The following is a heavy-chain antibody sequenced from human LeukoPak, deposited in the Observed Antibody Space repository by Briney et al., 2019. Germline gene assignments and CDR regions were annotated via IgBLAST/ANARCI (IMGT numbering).Heavy chain of an antibody. V-gene: IGHV3-74*01. D-gene: IGHD3-10*01. CDR2: INIDGSMT. Sequence: GGSLRLSCEVSGFTFSDYWMHWVRQAPGKGLVWVSRINIDGSMTSEADSVKGRFTISRDNAKNTVYLQMHSLRVGDTAVYYCERGSRWLPLYAMDVGGQGTRVSFSS. CDR1: GFTFSDYW. CDR3: ERGSRWLPLYAMDV. J-gene: IGHJ6*02.